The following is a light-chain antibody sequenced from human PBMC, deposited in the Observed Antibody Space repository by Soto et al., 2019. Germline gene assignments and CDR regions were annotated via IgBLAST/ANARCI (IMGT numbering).Light chain of an antibody. CDR3: SSYSSSTTRV. J-gene: IGLJ3*02. Sequence: QSALTQPASMSGSPGQSITISCTGTSSDVGTYNYVSWYQQHPGKAPKLMIYDVNSRPSGVSNRFSGSKSGNTASLTISGLQAEDEADYYCSSYSSSTTRVFGGGTQLTVL. V-gene: IGLV2-14*03. CDR2: DVN. CDR1: SSDVGTYNY.